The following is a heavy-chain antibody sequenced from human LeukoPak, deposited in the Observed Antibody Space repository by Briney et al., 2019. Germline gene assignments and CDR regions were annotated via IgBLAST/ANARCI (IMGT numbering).Heavy chain of an antibody. Sequence: ASVKVSCKASGYTFSGYYMHWVRQAPGQGLEWMGIINPSGGSTTYAQKFQGRVTMTRDMSTSTVYMELSSLRPEDTAVYYCARVQRGLRGDAFDIWGQGTMVTVSS. CDR1: GYTFSGYY. V-gene: IGHV1-46*01. D-gene: IGHD3-10*01. J-gene: IGHJ3*02. CDR2: INPSGGST. CDR3: ARVQRGLRGDAFDI.